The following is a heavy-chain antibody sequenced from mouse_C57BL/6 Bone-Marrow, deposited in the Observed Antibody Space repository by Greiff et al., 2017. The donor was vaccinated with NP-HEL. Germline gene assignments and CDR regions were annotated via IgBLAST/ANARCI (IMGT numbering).Heavy chain of an antibody. CDR2: ISYDGSN. CDR1: GYSITSGYY. Sequence: EVQLQESGPGLVKPSQSLSLTCSVTGYSITSGYYWNWIRQFPGNKLEWMGYISYDGSNNYNPSLKNRISITRDTSKNQFFLKLNSVTTEDTATYYCARGDSVVAYWYFDVWGTGTTVTVSS. CDR3: ARGDSVVAYWYFDV. V-gene: IGHV3-6*01. D-gene: IGHD1-1*01. J-gene: IGHJ1*03.